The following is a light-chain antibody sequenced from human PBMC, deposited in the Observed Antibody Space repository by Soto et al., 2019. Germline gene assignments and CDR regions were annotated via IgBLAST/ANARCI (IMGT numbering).Light chain of an antibody. CDR3: QHYTTYSGT. J-gene: IGKJ3*01. V-gene: IGKV1-5*03. CDR1: QSITTW. Sequence: DIQMTQSPSTLSASVGDRVTITCRASQSITTWLAWYQQKPGKAPKLLIYRASSLESGVPSRFSGSGSGTEFTLTISSLQPDEFATYYCQHYTTYSGTFGPGTKLDIK. CDR2: RAS.